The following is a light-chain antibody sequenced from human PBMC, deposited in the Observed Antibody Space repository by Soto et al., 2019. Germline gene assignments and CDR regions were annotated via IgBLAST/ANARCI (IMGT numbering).Light chain of an antibody. V-gene: IGKV3-20*01. CDR2: GAS. CDR3: HQYDSSPLT. J-gene: IGKJ4*01. CDR1: QSVSSSY. Sequence: EIGLRQSPGTMSLSPGERATLSCRASQSVSSSYLAWYQQKPGQAPRLLIYGASSRATGIPDRFSGSGSGTDFTLTISRLELEDFAVYYCHQYDSSPLTFGGGTKVEIK.